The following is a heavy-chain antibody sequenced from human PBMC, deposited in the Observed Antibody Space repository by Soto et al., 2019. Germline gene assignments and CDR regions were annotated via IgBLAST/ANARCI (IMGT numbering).Heavy chain of an antibody. CDR1: GCSISKYY. V-gene: IGHV4-59*08. Sequence: SETLSLTCAVSGCSISKYYWSWIRQPPGKGLESIGYIFYTGSTNYNPSLKSRVTISVDTSDNLVSLELRSVTAADTAMYYCARHPSASGDAFDIWGPGTMVTVSS. CDR2: IFYTGST. D-gene: IGHD6-13*01. J-gene: IGHJ3*02. CDR3: ARHPSASGDAFDI.